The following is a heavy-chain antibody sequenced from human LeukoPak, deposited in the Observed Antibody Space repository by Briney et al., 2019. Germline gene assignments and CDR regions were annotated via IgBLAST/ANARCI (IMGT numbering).Heavy chain of an antibody. D-gene: IGHD6-13*01. V-gene: IGHV4-38-2*01. Sequence: SETLSLTCAVSGYSISSGYYWGWIRQPPGKGLEWIGSIYYSGSTYYNPSLKSRVTISVDTSKNQFSLKLSSVTAADTAVYYCARHLSQQLVGEPLDYWGQGTLVTVSS. CDR1: GYSISSGYY. J-gene: IGHJ4*02. CDR3: ARHLSQQLVGEPLDY. CDR2: IYYSGST.